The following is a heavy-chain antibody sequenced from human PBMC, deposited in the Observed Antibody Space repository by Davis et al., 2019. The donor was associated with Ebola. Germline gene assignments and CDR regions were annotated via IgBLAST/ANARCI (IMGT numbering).Heavy chain of an antibody. Sequence: GESLKISCAASGFTFSDHYMSWIRQAPGKGLEWVSAISTSGSSTYYADSVKGRFTISRDNAKNSLYLQLNSLRAEDTAVYRCARGGYYDSSGYSHEAFDIWGQGTVVTVSS. CDR1: GFTFSDHY. CDR3: ARGGYYDSSGYSHEAFDI. D-gene: IGHD3-22*01. CDR2: ISTSGSST. J-gene: IGHJ3*02. V-gene: IGHV3-11*04.